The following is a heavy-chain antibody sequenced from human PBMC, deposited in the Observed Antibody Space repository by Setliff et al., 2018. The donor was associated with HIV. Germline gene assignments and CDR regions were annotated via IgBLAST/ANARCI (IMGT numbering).Heavy chain of an antibody. D-gene: IGHD2-8*01. Sequence: GASVKVSCKASGGTFSNYPISWVRQAPGQGLEWMGRIIPNSAGTNYAQKFQGRVTMTRDTSISTAYMELSRLRSDDTAVYYCATKVYCTNGVCLDAFDIWGQGTMVTVSS. V-gene: IGHV1-2*06. J-gene: IGHJ3*02. CDR2: IIPNSAGT. CDR1: GGTFSNYP. CDR3: ATKVYCTNGVCLDAFDI.